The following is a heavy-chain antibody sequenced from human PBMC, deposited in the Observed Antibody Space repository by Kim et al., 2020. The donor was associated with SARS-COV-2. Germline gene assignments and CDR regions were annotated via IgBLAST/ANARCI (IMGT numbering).Heavy chain of an antibody. D-gene: IGHD5-18*01. CDR3: ASHPRGYCYGTEY. CDR2: INHSGST. V-gene: IGHV4-34*01. Sequence: SETLSLTCAVYGGSFSGYYWSWIRQPPGKGLEWIGEINHSGSTNYNPSLKSRVPISVDTSKNQFSLKLGSVTAADTAVYYCASHPRGYCYGTEYRGQGTLVTVSS. CDR1: GGSFSGYY. J-gene: IGHJ4*02.